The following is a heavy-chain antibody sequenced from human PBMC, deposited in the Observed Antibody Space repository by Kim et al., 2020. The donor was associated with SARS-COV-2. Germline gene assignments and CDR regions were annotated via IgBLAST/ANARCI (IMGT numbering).Heavy chain of an antibody. CDR3: ARERSGYYFDY. J-gene: IGHJ4*02. V-gene: IGHV3-11*06. CDR1: GFTFSDYY. CDR2: ISSSSSYT. D-gene: IGHD3-10*01. Sequence: GGSLRLSCAASGFTFSDYYMSWIRQAPGKGLEWVSYISSSSSYTNYADSVKGRFTISRDNAKNSLYLQMNSLRAEDTAVYYCARERSGYYFDYWGQGTLVTVSS.